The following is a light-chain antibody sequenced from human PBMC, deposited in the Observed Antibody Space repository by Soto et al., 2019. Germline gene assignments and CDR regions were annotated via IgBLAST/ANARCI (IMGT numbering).Light chain of an antibody. CDR3: CSYAGSSTLV. V-gene: IGLV2-23*02. J-gene: IGLJ3*02. CDR2: EVS. CDR1: SSNVGNYNL. Sequence: QSALTQPASVSGSPGQSITISCTGTSSNVGNYNLVSWYQQYPGNAPKLMIYEVSKRPSGVSDRFSGSKSGNTASLTISGLQAEDEGDYYCCSYAGSSTLVFGGGTKLTVL.